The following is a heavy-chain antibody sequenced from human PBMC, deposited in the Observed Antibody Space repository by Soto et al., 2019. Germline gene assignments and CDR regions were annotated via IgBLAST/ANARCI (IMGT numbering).Heavy chain of an antibody. V-gene: IGHV1-18*01. CDR3: AKGYNYGYGDY. CDR2: ISGYNGNT. Sequence: QVQLVQSGAEVKKPGASVKVSCRASGYTFTTYGISWVRQAPGQGLEWMGWISGYNGNTNYAQKFQGRVTMTTDTSTSTAYMELRSLRSADTAVDFCAKGYNYGYGDYWGLGTLVTVSS. J-gene: IGHJ4*02. D-gene: IGHD5-18*01. CDR1: GYTFTTYG.